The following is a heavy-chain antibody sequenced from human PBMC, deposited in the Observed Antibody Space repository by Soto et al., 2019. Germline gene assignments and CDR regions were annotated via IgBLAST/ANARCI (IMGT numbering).Heavy chain of an antibody. CDR3: ATMIYYYYALDV. J-gene: IGHJ6*02. D-gene: IGHD3-16*01. Sequence: GASVKVSCKASGYTFTDYYMHWVRLAPGQGREWMGWINPNSGETNYPQKFQGRVSRTSDTSLSTAYMELTSLRSDDTAVYYCATMIYYYYALDVWGQGTTVTVSS. CDR2: INPNSGET. V-gene: IGHV1-2*02. CDR1: GYTFTDYY.